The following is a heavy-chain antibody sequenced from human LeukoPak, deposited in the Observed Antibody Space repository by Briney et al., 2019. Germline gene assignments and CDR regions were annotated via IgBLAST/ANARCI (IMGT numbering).Heavy chain of an antibody. J-gene: IGHJ5*02. CDR2: INTDGSST. Sequence: GSLRLSCAASGFTFSSYWMHWVRQAPGKGLVWVSRINTDGSSTSYADSVKGRFTISRDNAKNTLYLQMNSLRAEDTAVYYCARAPMVGALEAWGQGTLVTVSS. V-gene: IGHV3-74*01. CDR1: GFTFSSYW. CDR3: ARAPMVGALEA. D-gene: IGHD1-26*01.